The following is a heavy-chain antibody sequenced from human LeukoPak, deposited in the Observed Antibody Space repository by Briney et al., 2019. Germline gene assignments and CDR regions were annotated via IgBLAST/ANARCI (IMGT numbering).Heavy chain of an antibody. D-gene: IGHD1-14*01. CDR1: GFTFSSYA. CDR2: ISYDGSNK. CDR3: ARGTPAGMDV. Sequence: GGSLRLPCAASGFTFSSYAMHWVRQAPGKGLEWVAVISYDGSNKYYADSVKGRFTISRDNSKNTLYLQMNSLRAEDTAVYYCARGTPAGMDVWGQGTTVTVSS. J-gene: IGHJ6*02. V-gene: IGHV3-30-3*01.